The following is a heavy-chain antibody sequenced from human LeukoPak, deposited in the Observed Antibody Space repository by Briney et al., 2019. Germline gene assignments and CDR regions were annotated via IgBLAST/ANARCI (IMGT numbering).Heavy chain of an antibody. J-gene: IGHJ4*02. CDR3: AKDGAGSSLHY. Sequence: GGSLRLSCAASGFTFSSYAMSWVRQAPGKGLEWVSAIGGSGGSTYYADSVKGRFTISRDNSKNTLYLQMNSLRAEDTAVYYCAKDGAGSSLHYWGQGTLVTVSS. CDR2: IGGSGGST. V-gene: IGHV3-23*01. D-gene: IGHD6-6*01. CDR1: GFTFSSYA.